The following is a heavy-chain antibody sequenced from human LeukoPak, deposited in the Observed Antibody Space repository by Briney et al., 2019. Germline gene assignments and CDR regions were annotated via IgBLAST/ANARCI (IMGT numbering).Heavy chain of an antibody. Sequence: SETLSLTCTVSGGSISSSSYYWGWIRQPPGKGLEWIGSIYYSGSTYYSPSLKSRVTISVDTSKNQFSLKLSSVTAADTAVYYCASVTAYYDILTGYFGPWGQGTLVTVSS. CDR1: GGSISSSSYY. CDR2: IYYSGST. D-gene: IGHD3-9*01. CDR3: ASVTAYYDILTGYFGP. J-gene: IGHJ5*02. V-gene: IGHV4-39*01.